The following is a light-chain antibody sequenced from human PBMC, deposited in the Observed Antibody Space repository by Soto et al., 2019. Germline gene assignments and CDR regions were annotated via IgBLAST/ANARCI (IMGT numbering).Light chain of an antibody. CDR3: QQYYSYPLT. CDR1: QSISSY. Sequence: DIQMTPSPSSLSASVGDRVTITCRASQSISSYLNWYQQKPGKAPKLLIYAASSLQSGVPSRFSGSGSGTEFTLTISGLQPDDFATYYCQQYYSYPLTCGGGTKGDIK. V-gene: IGKV1-39*01. J-gene: IGKJ4*01. CDR2: AAS.